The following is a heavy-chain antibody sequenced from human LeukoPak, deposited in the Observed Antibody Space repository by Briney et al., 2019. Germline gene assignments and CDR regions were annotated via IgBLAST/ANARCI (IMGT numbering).Heavy chain of an antibody. CDR2: IRYDGSNK. J-gene: IGHJ1*01. Sequence: GGSLRLSCAASGFTFSSYGMHWVRQAPGKGLEWVAFIRYDGSNKYYADSVKGRFTISRDNSKNTLYLQMNSLRAEDMAVYYCAKDGGSYSYFYFQHWGQGTLVTVSS. V-gene: IGHV3-30*02. D-gene: IGHD1-26*01. CDR1: GFTFSSYG. CDR3: AKDGGSYSYFYFQH.